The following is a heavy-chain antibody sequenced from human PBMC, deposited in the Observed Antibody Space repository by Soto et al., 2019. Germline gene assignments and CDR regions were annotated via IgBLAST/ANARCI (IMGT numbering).Heavy chain of an antibody. CDR3: ARSQRGRTAFTFDY. CDR1: GDSVSNDNYY. V-gene: IGHV4-61*01. Sequence: PSETLSLTFAVSGDSVSNDNYYWSWIRQPPGKGLEWIGYIYYSGTTNYNSYLKSRLSLSVDMSKNQFSLKLASVTAADTAVYFCARSQRGRTAFTFDYWGQGALVTVSS. J-gene: IGHJ4*02. CDR2: IYYSGTT. D-gene: IGHD3-16*01.